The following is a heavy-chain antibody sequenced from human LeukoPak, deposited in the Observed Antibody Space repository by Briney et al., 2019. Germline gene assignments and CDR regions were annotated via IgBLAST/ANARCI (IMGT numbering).Heavy chain of an antibody. CDR1: GFTFSSYE. V-gene: IGHV3-48*03. CDR3: ARGDSGSYYFDY. CDR2: ISSSGSTI. Sequence: GGSLRLSCAASGFTFSSYEMNWVRQAPGKGLEWVSYISSSGSTIYYADSVKGRFTISRDNAKNSLYLQINSLRAEDTAVYYCARGDSGSYYFDYWGQGTLVTVSS. D-gene: IGHD1-26*01. J-gene: IGHJ4*02.